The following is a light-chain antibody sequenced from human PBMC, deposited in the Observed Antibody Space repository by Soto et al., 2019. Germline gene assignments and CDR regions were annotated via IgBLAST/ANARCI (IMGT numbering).Light chain of an antibody. CDR3: QQYDRFWT. V-gene: IGKV1-5*03. CDR1: QLIISY. CDR2: KAS. Sequence: DIQMTQSPSSLSASVGDTVTIACRASQLIISYLAWYQQKPGKAPRLLINKASRLESGVPARFSGSEYGAEFTLTITGLQPDDFATYYCQQYDRFWTFGQGTKVDI. J-gene: IGKJ1*01.